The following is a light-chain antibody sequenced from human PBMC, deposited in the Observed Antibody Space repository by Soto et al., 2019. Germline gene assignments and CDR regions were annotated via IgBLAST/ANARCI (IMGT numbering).Light chain of an antibody. V-gene: IGKV3-20*01. CDR1: QIVSNNY. Sequence: QHPATLYVCTGQRAARSCRAMQIVSNNYLAWYQQKPGQAPRLLIYGASSRATGIPDRFSGSGSGTAFALTTSMLEPEDFAGYYCQQYCTSIPITFGRGARPEVK. CDR3: QQYCTSIPIT. J-gene: IGKJ5*01. CDR2: GAS.